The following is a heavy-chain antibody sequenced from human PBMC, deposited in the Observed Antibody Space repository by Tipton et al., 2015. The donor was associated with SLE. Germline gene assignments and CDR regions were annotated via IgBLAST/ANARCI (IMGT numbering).Heavy chain of an antibody. Sequence: TLSLTCSVSGGSISSHYWSWIRQPPGKGLEWIGYNQDSGSTNYNPSLKSRVTIFVDTSKNQFSLKLTSVTAADTAIYYCAIAVAGTLFFDYWGQGTLVTVSS. CDR3: AIAVAGTLFFDY. CDR2: NQDSGST. V-gene: IGHV4-59*11. D-gene: IGHD6-19*01. CDR1: GGSISSHY. J-gene: IGHJ4*02.